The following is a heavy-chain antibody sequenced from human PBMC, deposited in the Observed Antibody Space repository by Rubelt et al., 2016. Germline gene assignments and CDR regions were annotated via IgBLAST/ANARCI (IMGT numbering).Heavy chain of an antibody. CDR3: VNGGTTWTSVWGDGGVRYLDF. CDR2: IYPADSDT. D-gene: IGHD3-16*01. CDR1: GYSFPYYW. Sequence: EVQLVQSGAEVKKPGESLKISCKGSGYSFPYYWIGWVRQMPGKGLEYMGIIYPADSDTRYSPSFPGQVTGAADKSITSAYLQWRSLNASDTAIYFCVNGGTTWTSVWGDGGVRYLDFWGQGALVTVSS. V-gene: IGHV5-51*01. J-gene: IGHJ4*02.